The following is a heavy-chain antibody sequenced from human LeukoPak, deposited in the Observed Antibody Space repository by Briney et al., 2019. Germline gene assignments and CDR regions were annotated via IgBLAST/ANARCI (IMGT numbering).Heavy chain of an antibody. CDR3: ARSRGWRDCFDY. Sequence: PGGSLRLSYAASGFSFSYYWMTWVRQAPGKGLEWVANIDQDGSEEYSVDSVEGRFTISRDNAKNSLYLQMNSLRAEDTAVYYCARSRGWRDCFDYWGQGTLVTVSS. CDR2: IDQDGSEE. V-gene: IGHV3-7*01. CDR1: GFSFSYYW. J-gene: IGHJ4*02. D-gene: IGHD6-19*01.